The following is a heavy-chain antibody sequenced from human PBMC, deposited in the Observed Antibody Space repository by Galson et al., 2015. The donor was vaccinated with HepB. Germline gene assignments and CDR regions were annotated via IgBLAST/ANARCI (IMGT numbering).Heavy chain of an antibody. CDR1: GFTFSSYG. CDR3: ARDSATYCSGGSCYPGY. D-gene: IGHD2-15*01. CDR2: IWYDGSNK. V-gene: IGHV3-33*01. Sequence: LRLSCAASGFTFSSYGMRWVRQAPGKGLEWVAVIWYDGSNKYYADSVKGRFTISRDNSKNTLYLQMNSLRAEDTAVYYCARDSATYCSGGSCYPGYWGQGTLVTVSS. J-gene: IGHJ4*02.